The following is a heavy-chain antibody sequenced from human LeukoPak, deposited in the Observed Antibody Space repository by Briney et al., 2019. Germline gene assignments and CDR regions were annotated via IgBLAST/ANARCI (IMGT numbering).Heavy chain of an antibody. CDR1: GFTVSSNY. CDR2: ISGSGGST. V-gene: IGHV3-23*01. D-gene: IGHD1-26*01. Sequence: GGSLRLSCAASGFTVSSNYMSWVRQAPGKGLEWVSAISGSGGSTYYADSVKGRFTISRDNSKNTLYLQMNSLRAEDTAVYYCAKSKLVGATPFDYWGQGTLVTVSS. J-gene: IGHJ4*02. CDR3: AKSKLVGATPFDY.